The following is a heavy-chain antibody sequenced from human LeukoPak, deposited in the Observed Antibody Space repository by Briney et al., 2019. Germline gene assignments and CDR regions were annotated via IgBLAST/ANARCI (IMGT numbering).Heavy chain of an antibody. CDR1: GGSFSGYY. CDR3: ARQVVYYYGSGSYYRGYYYYYMDV. V-gene: IGHV4-34*01. Sequence: SETLSLTCAVYGGSFSGYYWSWIRQPPGKGLEWIGEINHSGSTNYNPSLKSRVTISVDTSKNQFSLKLSSVTAADTAVYYCARQVVYYYGSGSYYRGYYYYYMDVWGKGTTFTISS. CDR2: INHSGST. J-gene: IGHJ6*03. D-gene: IGHD3-10*01.